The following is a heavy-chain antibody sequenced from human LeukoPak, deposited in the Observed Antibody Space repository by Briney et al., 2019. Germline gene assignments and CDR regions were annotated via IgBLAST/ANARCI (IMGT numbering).Heavy chain of an antibody. J-gene: IGHJ3*02. CDR1: GFTFSSYS. CDR2: ISYDGSNK. D-gene: IGHD5-18*01. CDR3: ARGSLEVDTAMVLAFDI. V-gene: IGHV3-30-3*01. Sequence: GGSLRLSCAASGFTFSSYSMHWVRQAPGKGLEWVSDISYDGSNKYYADSVKGRFTVSRDNSETTLYLQMISLRAEDTAVYYCARGSLEVDTAMVLAFDIWGQGTMVTVSS.